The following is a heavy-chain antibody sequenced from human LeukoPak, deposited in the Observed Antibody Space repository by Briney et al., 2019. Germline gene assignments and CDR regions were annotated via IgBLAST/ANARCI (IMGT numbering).Heavy chain of an antibody. CDR1: GYTFTGYY. D-gene: IGHD3-22*01. CDR2: INPNSGGT. CDR3: ARVYYYDSSGYYPGAFDI. V-gene: IGHV1-2*02. J-gene: IGHJ3*02. Sequence: ASVKVSCKASGYTFTGYYMHWVRQAPGQGLEWMGWINPNSGGTNYAQKFQGRVTMTRDTSISTAYMELSRLRSDDTAVYYCARVYYYDSSGYYPGAFDIWGQGTMVTVSS.